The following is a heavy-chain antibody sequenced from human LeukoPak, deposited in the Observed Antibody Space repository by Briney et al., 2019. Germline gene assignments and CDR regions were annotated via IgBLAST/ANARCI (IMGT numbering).Heavy chain of an antibody. D-gene: IGHD5-18*01. CDR3: ATGIQLWPDDAFDI. CDR2: IHPGDSDT. V-gene: IGHV5-51*01. J-gene: IGHJ3*02. Sequence: GESLKISCKGSGYSFTSYWIGWVRQMPGKSLEWMGIIHPGDSDTRYSPSFQGQGTISADNSISTAYLQWSSLKASDTAMYYCATGIQLWPDDAFDIWGQGTMVTVSS. CDR1: GYSFTSYW.